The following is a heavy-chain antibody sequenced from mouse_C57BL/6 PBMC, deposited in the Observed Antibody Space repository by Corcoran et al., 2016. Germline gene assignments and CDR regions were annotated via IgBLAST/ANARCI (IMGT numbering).Heavy chain of an antibody. Sequence: QIQLVQSGPERKKPGETVKISCKASGYTFTTYGMCWVKQAPGKGLKWMGWINTYSGVPTYADDFKGRFAFSLERSASTAYLQINNLKNEDTATYFCARGAHYGSSRYAMDYWGQGTSVTVS. CDR2: INTYSGVP. J-gene: IGHJ4*01. V-gene: IGHV9-3*01. CDR3: ARGAHYGSSRYAMDY. CDR1: GYTFTTYG. D-gene: IGHD1-1*01.